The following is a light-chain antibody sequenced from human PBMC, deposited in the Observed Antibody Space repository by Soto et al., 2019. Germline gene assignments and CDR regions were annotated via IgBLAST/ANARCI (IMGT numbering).Light chain of an antibody. V-gene: IGKV3-20*01. CDR2: DAS. CDR3: QQFSSYPLT. CDR1: QSVSSN. Sequence: IGMTQSPATLSVSPGERATLSCRASQSVSSNLAWYQQKPGQAPRLLIYDASSRATGIPDRFSGGGSGTDFTLTISRLEPEDFAVYYCQQFSSYPLTFGGGTKVDIK. J-gene: IGKJ4*01.